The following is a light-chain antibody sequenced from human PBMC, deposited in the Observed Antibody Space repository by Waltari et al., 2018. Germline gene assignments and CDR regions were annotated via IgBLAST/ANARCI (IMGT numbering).Light chain of an antibody. Sequence: EIVMTQSPATLSVSPGDRATLSCRGRQSVSSNLAWYQQKPGQAPRLLIYGASTRATGIPARFSGSGSGTEFTLTISSLQSEDFAVYYCQQYNNWPRTFGQGTKVEIK. J-gene: IGKJ1*01. CDR3: QQYNNWPRT. CDR1: QSVSSN. CDR2: GAS. V-gene: IGKV3-15*01.